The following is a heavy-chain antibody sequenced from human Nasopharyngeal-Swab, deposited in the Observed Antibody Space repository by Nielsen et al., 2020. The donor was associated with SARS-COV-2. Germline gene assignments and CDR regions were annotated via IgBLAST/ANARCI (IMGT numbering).Heavy chain of an antibody. CDR1: GFTFSSYW. Sequence: GGSLRLSCAASGFTFSSYWMSWVRQAPGKGPEWEANIKQDGSEKYYVDSVKGRFTISRDNAKNSLYLQMNSLRAEDTAVYYCARDYDFWGYYYGMDVWGQGTTVTVSS. D-gene: IGHD3-3*01. V-gene: IGHV3-7*03. CDR2: IKQDGSEK. J-gene: IGHJ6*02. CDR3: ARDYDFWGYYYGMDV.